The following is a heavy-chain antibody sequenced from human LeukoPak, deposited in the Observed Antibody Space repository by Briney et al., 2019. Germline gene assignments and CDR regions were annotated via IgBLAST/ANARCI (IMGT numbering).Heavy chain of an antibody. D-gene: IGHD3-16*01. V-gene: IGHV3-53*01. Sequence: PGGSLRLSCAASGFSFNSYSMNWVRQAPGKGLEWVSAMYTGGTTYYADSVQGRFTIYRDNSKNTLYLQMNSLRAEDTAVYYCAKDEATSGGGLASWGQGTLVSVSS. CDR1: GFSFNSYS. CDR3: AKDEATSGGGLAS. J-gene: IGHJ4*02. CDR2: MYTGGTT.